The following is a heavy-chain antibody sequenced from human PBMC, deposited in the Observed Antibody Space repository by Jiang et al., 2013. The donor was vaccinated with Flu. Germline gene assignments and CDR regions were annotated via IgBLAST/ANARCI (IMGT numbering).Heavy chain of an antibody. Sequence: SGFTVSSNYMSWVRQAPGKGLEWVSVIYSGGSTYYADSVKGRFTISRDNSKNTLYLQMNSLRAEDTAVYYCARANPYYYDSSYFDYWGQGTLVTVSS. CDR2: IYSGGST. CDR3: ARANPYYYDSSYFDY. J-gene: IGHJ4*02. D-gene: IGHD3-22*01. CDR1: GFTVSSNY. V-gene: IGHV3-53*01.